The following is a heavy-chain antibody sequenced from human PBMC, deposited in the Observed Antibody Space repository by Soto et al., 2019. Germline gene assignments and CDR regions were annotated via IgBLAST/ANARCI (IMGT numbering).Heavy chain of an antibody. J-gene: IGHJ4*02. D-gene: IGHD3-3*01. CDR1: GYTFTSYA. CDR2: INAGNGNT. Sequence: ASVKVSCKASGYTFTSYAMHWVRQAPGQRLERMGWINAGNGNTKYSQKFQGRVTITRDTSASTAYMELSSLRSEDTAVYYCARAPPSGFPTAYYFDYWGQGTLVTVSS. V-gene: IGHV1-3*01. CDR3: ARAPPSGFPTAYYFDY.